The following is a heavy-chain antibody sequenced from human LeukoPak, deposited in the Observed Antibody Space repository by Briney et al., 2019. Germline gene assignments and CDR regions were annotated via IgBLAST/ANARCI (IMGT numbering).Heavy chain of an antibody. CDR2: ISSSGSTI. V-gene: IGHV3-48*03. CDR1: RFTFSSYE. CDR3: AREGRYFLL. Sequence: PGGSLRLSCAASRFTFSSYEMNWLRPAPGKGLEGVSYISSSGSTIYYADSVKGRFTISRDNAKNSLYVQMNSLRAEDTAVYYCAREGRYFLLWGQGTLVTVSS. D-gene: IGHD3-9*01. J-gene: IGHJ4*02.